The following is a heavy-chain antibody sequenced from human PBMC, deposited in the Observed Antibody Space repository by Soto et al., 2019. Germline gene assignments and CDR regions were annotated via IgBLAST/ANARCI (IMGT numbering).Heavy chain of an antibody. CDR1: GFTFSSYW. D-gene: IGHD3-3*01. V-gene: IGHV3-74*03. CDR3: VREGGLLRFLEWLPAYAMDV. J-gene: IGHJ6*02. CDR2: INSEGSIT. Sequence: GGSLRLSCAASGFTFSSYWMHWVRQVQGKGLVWVSSINSEGSITTYADSVKGRCTISRDNAKNMLYLQMNSLRGEDTAVYYCVREGGLLRFLEWLPAYAMDVWGQGTTVTVSS.